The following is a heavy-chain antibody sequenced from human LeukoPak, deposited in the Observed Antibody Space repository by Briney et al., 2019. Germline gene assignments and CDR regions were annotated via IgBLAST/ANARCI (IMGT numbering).Heavy chain of an antibody. Sequence: RSGGSLRLSCAASGFTSSDYYMSWIRQAPGKGLEWVSYTSSSGSTIYYADSVKGRFTISRDNAKNSLYLQMNSLRAEDTAVYYCAASPGKYSADAFDIWGQGTMVTVSS. CDR2: TSSSGSTI. J-gene: IGHJ3*02. D-gene: IGHD2-15*01. CDR1: GFTSSDYY. CDR3: AASPGKYSADAFDI. V-gene: IGHV3-11*01.